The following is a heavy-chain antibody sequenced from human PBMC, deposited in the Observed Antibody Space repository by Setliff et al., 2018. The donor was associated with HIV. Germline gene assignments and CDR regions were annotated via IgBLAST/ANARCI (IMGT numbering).Heavy chain of an antibody. CDR1: GYSFTSYW. J-gene: IGHJ6*03. CDR3: ARHSGEQQLVHTIPRPYYMDV. Sequence: GESLKISCKGSGYSFTSYWIGWVRQMPGKGLEWMGIIYPGDPDTRYSPSFQGQVTISADKSISTAYLQWSSLKASDTAMYYCARHSGEQQLVHTIPRPYYMDVWGKGTTVTVSS. CDR2: IYPGDPDT. D-gene: IGHD6-13*01. V-gene: IGHV5-51*01.